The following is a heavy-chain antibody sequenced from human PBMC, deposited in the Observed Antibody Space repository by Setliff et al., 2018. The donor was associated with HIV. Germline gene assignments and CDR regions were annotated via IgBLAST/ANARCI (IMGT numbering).Heavy chain of an antibody. J-gene: IGHJ6*04. CDR3: ARGKGVGGVIITGGLDV. Sequence: GASVKVSCKASGYTFTNYYMHWVRQAPGQGLEWMGWINPNSGGANYAQKFQGRVTMTRDTSISTAYMELSSLTSEDTAVYWCARGKGVGGVIITGGLDVWGKGTTVTVSS. CDR1: GYTFTNYY. CDR2: INPNSGGA. V-gene: IGHV1-2*02. D-gene: IGHD3-10*01.